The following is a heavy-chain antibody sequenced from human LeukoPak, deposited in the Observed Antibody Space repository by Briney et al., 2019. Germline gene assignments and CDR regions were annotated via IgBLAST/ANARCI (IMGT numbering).Heavy chain of an antibody. Sequence: PSETLSLTCAVYGGSFSGYYWSWIRQPPGKGLEWIGEINHSGSTNYNPSLKSRVTISVDTSKNQFSLKLSSVTAADTAVYYCASLYCSSTSCYWGQGTLVTVSS. V-gene: IGHV4-34*01. CDR1: GGSFSGYY. CDR2: INHSGST. CDR3: ASLYCSSTSCY. D-gene: IGHD2-2*01. J-gene: IGHJ4*02.